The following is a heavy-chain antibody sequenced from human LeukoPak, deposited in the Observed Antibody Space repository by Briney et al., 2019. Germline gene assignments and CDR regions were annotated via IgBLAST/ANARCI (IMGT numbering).Heavy chain of an antibody. J-gene: IGHJ4*02. D-gene: IGHD3-3*01. Sequence: PGRSLRLSCAASGFTFSSYGMHWVRQAPGKGLEWVAVISYDGSNKYYADSVKGRFTISRDNSKNTLYLQMNSLRAEDTAVYYCARNIAGDYDFWSGYSYYFDYWGQGTLVTVSS. CDR3: ARNIAGDYDFWSGYSYYFDY. V-gene: IGHV3-30*04. CDR1: GFTFSSYG. CDR2: ISYDGSNK.